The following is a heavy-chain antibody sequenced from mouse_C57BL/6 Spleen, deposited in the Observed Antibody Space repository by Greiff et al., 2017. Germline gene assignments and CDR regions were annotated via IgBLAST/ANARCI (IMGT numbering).Heavy chain of an antibody. D-gene: IGHD1-1*01. Sequence: VQLQQSGPELVKPGASVKISCKASGYAFSSYWMNWVKQRPGKGLEWIGRIYPGAGDTNYNGKFKGKATLTADKSSSTAYMQLISLTSEDSAVYFCARVRGSSSLDYWGQGTTLTVSS. CDR2: IYPGAGDT. V-gene: IGHV1-82*01. CDR1: GYAFSSYW. CDR3: ARVRGSSSLDY. J-gene: IGHJ2*01.